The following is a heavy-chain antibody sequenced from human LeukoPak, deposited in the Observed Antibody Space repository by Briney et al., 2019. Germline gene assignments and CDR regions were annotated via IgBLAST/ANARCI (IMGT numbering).Heavy chain of an antibody. CDR3: ARTPLAMVNPYYFDY. CDR1: GGSISSYY. D-gene: IGHD5-18*01. CDR2: IYYSGST. V-gene: IGHV4-59*08. Sequence: SETLSLTCTVSGGSISSYYWSWIRQPPGKGLEWIGYIYYSGSTYYNPSLKSRVTISADTSKNQFSLKLSSVTAADTAVYYCARTPLAMVNPYYFDYWGQGTLVTVSS. J-gene: IGHJ4*02.